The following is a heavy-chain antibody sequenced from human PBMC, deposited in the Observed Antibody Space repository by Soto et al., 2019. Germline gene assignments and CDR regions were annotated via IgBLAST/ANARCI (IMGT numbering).Heavy chain of an antibody. Sequence: ASVKVSCKASGYTFTSYAMHWVRQAPGQRLEWMGWINAGNGNTKYSQKFQGRVTITRDTSASTAYMELSSLRSEDTAVYYCARCLGGYYYYYMEVRGKGTTVTVSS. J-gene: IGHJ6*03. D-gene: IGHD3-22*01. V-gene: IGHV1-3*01. CDR2: INAGNGNT. CDR3: ARCLGGYYYYYMEV. CDR1: GYTFTSYA.